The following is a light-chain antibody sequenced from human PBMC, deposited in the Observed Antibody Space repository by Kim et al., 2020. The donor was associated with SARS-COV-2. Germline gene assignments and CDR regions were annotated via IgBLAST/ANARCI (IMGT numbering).Light chain of an antibody. CDR2: GVS. CDR1: QSISSSS. Sequence: EIVLTQSPGTLSLSPGERATLSCRASQSISSSSLAWYQQKPGQAPRLLIYGVSSRASGIPDRFSGSGSGTDFILTISRLEPEDFAVYYCQQYGSSPVTFGGGTKVDIK. V-gene: IGKV3-20*01. CDR3: QQYGSSPVT. J-gene: IGKJ4*01.